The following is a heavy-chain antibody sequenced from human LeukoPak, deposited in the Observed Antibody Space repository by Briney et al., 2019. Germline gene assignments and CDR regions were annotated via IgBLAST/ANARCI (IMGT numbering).Heavy chain of an antibody. CDR1: GYTFTNYG. D-gene: IGHD2-15*01. V-gene: IGHV1-46*01. Sequence: ASVKVSCKASGYTFTNYGISWVRQAPGQGLEWMGIINPSGGSTSYALKFQGRVTMTRDMSTNTAYMELSSLRSEDTAVYYCARGSVVVVATYYYYYMDVWGKGTTVTVSS. CDR2: INPSGGST. J-gene: IGHJ6*03. CDR3: ARGSVVVVATYYYYYMDV.